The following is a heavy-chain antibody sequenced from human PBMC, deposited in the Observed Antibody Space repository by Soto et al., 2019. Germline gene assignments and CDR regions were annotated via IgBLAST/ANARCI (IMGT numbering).Heavy chain of an antibody. Sequence: EVQLLESGGGLVQPGGSLRLSCAASGFTFSSFAMTWFRQAPGKGLEWVSSVSGSGGRTSYADSVKGRVTIARDNSNNTLYLQINSLRAEDTAVYYCTIVANDHWGQGTLVIVSS. CDR2: VSGSGGRT. V-gene: IGHV3-23*01. J-gene: IGHJ4*02. D-gene: IGHD5-12*01. CDR1: GFTFSSFA. CDR3: TIVANDH.